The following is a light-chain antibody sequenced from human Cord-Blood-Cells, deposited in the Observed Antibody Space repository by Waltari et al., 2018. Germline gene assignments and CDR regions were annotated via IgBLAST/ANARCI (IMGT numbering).Light chain of an antibody. CDR1: QDISNY. CDR2: DAS. CDR3: QQYDNLPYS. V-gene: IGKV1-33*01. J-gene: IGKJ2*03. Sequence: DIQMTQSPSSLSASVGDRVTITCQASQDISNYLNWYQQKPGKAPKLLIYDASNLETGVPPRFSGSGSGTDFTFTISSLQPEDIATSYCQQYDNLPYSVGQGTKLEIK.